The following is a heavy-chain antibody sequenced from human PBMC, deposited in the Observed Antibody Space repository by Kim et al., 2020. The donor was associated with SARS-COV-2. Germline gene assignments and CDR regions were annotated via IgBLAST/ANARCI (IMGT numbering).Heavy chain of an antibody. V-gene: IGHV4-34*01. J-gene: IGHJ3*02. CDR3: ARDRPSVIAAQAFDI. D-gene: IGHD6-13*01. Sequence: PSLKSRVTISVDTSKNQFSRKLSSVTAADTAVYYCARDRPSVIAAQAFDIWGQGTMVTVSS.